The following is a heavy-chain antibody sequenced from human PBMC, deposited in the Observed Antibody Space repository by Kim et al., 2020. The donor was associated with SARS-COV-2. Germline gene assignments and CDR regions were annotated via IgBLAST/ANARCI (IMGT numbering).Heavy chain of an antibody. D-gene: IGHD1-7*01. J-gene: IGHJ4*02. Sequence: RYSTSLKRRLTITKDPSKNHVVLTMTNMDPVDTATYYCAHRLSWNYGYFDYWGQGTLVTVSS. CDR3: AHRLSWNYGYFDY. V-gene: IGHV2-5*01.